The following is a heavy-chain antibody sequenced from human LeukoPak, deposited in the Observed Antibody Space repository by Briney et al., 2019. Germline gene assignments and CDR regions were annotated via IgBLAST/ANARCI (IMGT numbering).Heavy chain of an antibody. D-gene: IGHD1-26*01. V-gene: IGHV4-39*01. J-gene: IGHJ3*02. CDR3: ARLQVGATLRAGSFDI. Sequence: SETLSLTCTVSGGSISSSSYYWGWIRQPPEKGLEWIGSIYYSGSTYYNPSLKSRVTISVDTSKNQFSLKLSSVTAADTAVYYCARLQVGATLRAGSFDIWGQGTMVTVSS. CDR2: IYYSGST. CDR1: GGSISSSSYY.